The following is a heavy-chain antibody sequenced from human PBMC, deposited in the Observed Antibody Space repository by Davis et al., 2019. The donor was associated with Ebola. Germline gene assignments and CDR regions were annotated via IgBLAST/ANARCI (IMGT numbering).Heavy chain of an antibody. CDR2: INAGNGNT. Sequence: ASVQVSCMASGYTFTSYAMHWVRQAPGQRLEWMGWINAGNGNTKYSQKFQGRVTITRDTSASTAYMELSSLRSEDTAVYYCASLSSGWYGGAYWGQGTLVTVSS. V-gene: IGHV1-3*01. CDR3: ASLSSGWYGGAY. J-gene: IGHJ4*02. D-gene: IGHD6-19*01. CDR1: GYTFTSYA.